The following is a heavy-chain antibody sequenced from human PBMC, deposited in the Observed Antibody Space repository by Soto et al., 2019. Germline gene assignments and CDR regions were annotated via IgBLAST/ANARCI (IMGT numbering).Heavy chain of an antibody. Sequence: QVQLVQSGAEVKKPESSAKVSCKAPGGTFSTYAISWVRQAPGQGLEWMGGIIPMFGTANYAQRFQDRVTIAEDESTNTVDMELSSLKSEDTAVYFCASGIQLWLRRIKSGYSGWGQGTLVTVSS. CDR3: ASGIQLWLRRIKSGYSG. V-gene: IGHV1-69*12. D-gene: IGHD5-18*01. CDR2: IIPMFGTA. J-gene: IGHJ4*02. CDR1: GGTFSTYA.